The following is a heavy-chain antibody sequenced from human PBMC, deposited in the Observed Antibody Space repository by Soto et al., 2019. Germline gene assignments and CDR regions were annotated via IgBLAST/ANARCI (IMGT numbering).Heavy chain of an antibody. CDR2: IYYSGST. Sequence: QVQLQESGPGLVKPSQTPSLTCTVSGGSISSGGYYWSWIRQHSGKGLEWIGYIYYSGSTYYNPSLKSRVTISVDTSKNQFSLKLSSVTAADTAVYYCARGWRSSSWYDYYGMDVWGQGTTVTVSS. CDR3: ARGWRSSSWYDYYGMDV. CDR1: GGSISSGGYY. D-gene: IGHD6-13*01. V-gene: IGHV4-31*03. J-gene: IGHJ6*02.